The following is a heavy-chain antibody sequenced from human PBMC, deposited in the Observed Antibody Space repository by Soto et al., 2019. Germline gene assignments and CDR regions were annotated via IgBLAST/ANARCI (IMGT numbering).Heavy chain of an antibody. Sequence: SETLSLTCTVSGGSISSYYWSWIRQPPGKGLEWIGYIYYSGSTNYNPSLKSRVTISVDTSKNQFSLKLSSVTAADTAVYYCAIGGSGSYYNPYYFDYWGQGTLVTVSS. CDR3: AIGGSGSYYNPYYFDY. D-gene: IGHD3-10*01. CDR2: IYYSGST. CDR1: GGSISSYY. J-gene: IGHJ4*02. V-gene: IGHV4-59*01.